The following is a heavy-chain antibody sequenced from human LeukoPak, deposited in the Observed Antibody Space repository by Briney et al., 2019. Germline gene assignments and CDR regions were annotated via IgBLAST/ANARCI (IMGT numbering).Heavy chain of an antibody. CDR2: ISGSGGST. V-gene: IGHV3-23*01. J-gene: IGHJ3*02. D-gene: IGHD5-12*01. CDR3: ELWSLVDMVEAFDI. CDR1: GFTFSSYA. Sequence: PGGSLRLSCAASGFTFSSYAMSWVRQAPGKGLEWVSAISGSGGSTYYADSVKGRFTISRDNSKNTLYLQMNSLRAEDTAVYYCELWSLVDMVEAFDIWGQGTMVTVSS.